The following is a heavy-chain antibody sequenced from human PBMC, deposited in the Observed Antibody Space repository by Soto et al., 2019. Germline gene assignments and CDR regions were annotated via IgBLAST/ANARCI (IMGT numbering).Heavy chain of an antibody. CDR1: GYTLNTYG. CDR2: IIPIFGTA. CDR3: ARGYYYDSSGYFDY. V-gene: IGHV1-69*13. D-gene: IGHD3-22*01. J-gene: IGHJ4*02. Sequence: SVKVSCKASGYTLNTYGINWVRQAPGQGLEWMGGIIPIFGTANYAQKFQGRVTITADESTSTAYMELSSLRSEDTAVYYCARGYYYDSSGYFDYWGQGTLVTVSS.